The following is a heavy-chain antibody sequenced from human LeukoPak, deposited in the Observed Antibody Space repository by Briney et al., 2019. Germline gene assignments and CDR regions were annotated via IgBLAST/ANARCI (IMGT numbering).Heavy chain of an antibody. J-gene: IGHJ5*02. CDR3: ARADRLHGGPYLVGP. V-gene: IGHV1-2*02. CDR1: GYSFTDYY. D-gene: IGHD3-16*01. CDR2: INPNSGGT. Sequence: ASVKVSCKTSGYSFTDYYMHWVRQAPGQGLEWMGWINPNSGGTSSAQKFQGRVTMTRDTSITTVYMEVSWLTSDDTAIYYCARADRLHGGPYLVGPWGQGTLVTVSS.